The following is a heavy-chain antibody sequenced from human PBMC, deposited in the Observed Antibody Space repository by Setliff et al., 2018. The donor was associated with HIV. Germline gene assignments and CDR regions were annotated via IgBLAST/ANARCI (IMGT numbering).Heavy chain of an antibody. Sequence: GGSLRLSCAASGFTFSIYTINWVRQAPGKGLEWVANINQNGREKYYVDSVKGRFTISRDNAKDSLYLQMNSLRGEDTAVYYCAGSRGYFVKAEWGQGTLVTVSS. CDR3: AGSRGYFVKAE. V-gene: IGHV3-7*01. D-gene: IGHD3-22*01. J-gene: IGHJ4*02. CDR2: INQNGREK. CDR1: GFTFSIYT.